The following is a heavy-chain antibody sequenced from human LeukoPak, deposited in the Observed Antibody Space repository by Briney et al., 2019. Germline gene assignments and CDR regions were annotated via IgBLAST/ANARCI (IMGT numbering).Heavy chain of an antibody. Sequence: SETLSLTCTVSGGSISTYYWTWIRQFPGKGLQWIGYIYYSGSTKYNPSLKSRVTISADTSKNQFSLKLTSVTAADTAVYYCARQTLTASDSFDYWGQGTLVTVSS. CDR1: GGSISTYY. D-gene: IGHD3-22*01. V-gene: IGHV4-59*08. CDR3: ARQTLTASDSFDY. CDR2: IYYSGST. J-gene: IGHJ4*02.